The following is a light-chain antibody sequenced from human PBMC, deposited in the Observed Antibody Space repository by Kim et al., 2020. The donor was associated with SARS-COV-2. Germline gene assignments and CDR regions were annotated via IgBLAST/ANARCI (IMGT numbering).Light chain of an antibody. Sequence: GQSITISCTGTSSDVGSYNLVSWYQQHPGKAPKLMIYEVSKRPSGVSNRFSGSKSDNTASLTISGLQAEDEADYYCCSYAGSSTWVFGGGTKLTVL. V-gene: IGLV2-23*02. CDR1: SSDVGSYNL. CDR3: CSYAGSSTWV. CDR2: EVS. J-gene: IGLJ3*02.